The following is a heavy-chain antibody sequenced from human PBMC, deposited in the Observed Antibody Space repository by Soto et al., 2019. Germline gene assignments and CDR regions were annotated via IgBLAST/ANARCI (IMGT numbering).Heavy chain of an antibody. J-gene: IGHJ6*02. D-gene: IGHD1-1*01. V-gene: IGHV3-33*01. CDR3: ARDQLTRVAHYYGMDV. CDR1: GFIFSSCG. Sequence: QVQLVESGGGVVQPGRSLRLSCAASGFIFSSCGMHWVRQTPGKGLEWVAVIWYDGSNEYYADSVKGRFTISRDNSKNTLYLQMNSLRAEDTAVYYCARDQLTRVAHYYGMDVWGQGTTVTVSS. CDR2: IWYDGSNE.